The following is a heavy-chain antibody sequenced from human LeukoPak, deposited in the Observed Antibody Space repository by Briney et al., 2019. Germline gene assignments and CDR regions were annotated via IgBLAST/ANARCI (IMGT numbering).Heavy chain of an antibody. Sequence: SETLSLTCTVSGGSISSYYWSWIRQPPGKGLEWIGEINSSGDTNYNPSLKSRVTISVDTSKNQFSLKLTSVTAADTAVYYCARDARFGELVDYWGQGTLVTVSS. D-gene: IGHD3-10*01. CDR2: INSSGDT. CDR3: ARDARFGELVDY. J-gene: IGHJ4*02. V-gene: IGHV4-34*01. CDR1: GGSISSYY.